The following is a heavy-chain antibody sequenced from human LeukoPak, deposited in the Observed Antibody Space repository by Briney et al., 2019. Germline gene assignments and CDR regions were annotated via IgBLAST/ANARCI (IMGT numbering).Heavy chain of an antibody. V-gene: IGHV4-31*03. CDR3: ARAGGVVVPAALTFDY. D-gene: IGHD2-2*01. CDR1: GGSISSGGYY. Sequence: SQTLSLTCTVSGGSISSGGYYWSWIRQHPRKGLEWIGYIYYSGSTYYNPSLKSRVTISVDTSKNQFSLKLSSVTAADTAVYYCARAGGVVVPAALTFDYWGQGTLVTVSS. J-gene: IGHJ4*02. CDR2: IYYSGST.